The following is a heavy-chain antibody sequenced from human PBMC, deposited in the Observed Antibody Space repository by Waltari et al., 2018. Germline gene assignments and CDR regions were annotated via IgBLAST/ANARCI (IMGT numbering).Heavy chain of an antibody. CDR3: ASYTGSPSRPGPPSL. CDR1: GFTFGSYG. V-gene: IGHV3-30*02. D-gene: IGHD1-26*01. J-gene: IGHJ4*02. CDR2: IGYDKNDK. Sequence: VQLLESGGGVVQPGGSLRLSCAASGFTFGSYGMHWVRQGQGKVVEWAVFIGYDKNDKYSGWSGKCGVTISRDNSKHMLYVEMNSLRPEATGSYYCASYTGSPSRPGPPSLWGQGTLVIVSS.